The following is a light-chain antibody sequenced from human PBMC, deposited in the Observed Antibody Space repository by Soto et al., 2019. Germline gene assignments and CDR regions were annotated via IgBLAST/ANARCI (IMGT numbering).Light chain of an antibody. CDR1: QSDSSN. V-gene: IGKV3-15*01. J-gene: IGKJ2*01. CDR3: QHYHTWPYT. Sequence: EIVMTQSPVTLSVSPGERATLSCRASQSDSSNLAWYQQKPGQAPRLLIYGASTRATGIPARFGGSGSGTEFTLTISSVQSEDFAVYYCQHYHTWPYTFGQGTKLEIK. CDR2: GAS.